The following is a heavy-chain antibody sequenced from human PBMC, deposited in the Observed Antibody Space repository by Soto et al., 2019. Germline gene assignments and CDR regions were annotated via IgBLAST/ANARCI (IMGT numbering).Heavy chain of an antibody. CDR3: ARLGIVVVPAATVGGWFDP. J-gene: IGHJ5*02. CDR2: IYPGDSDT. D-gene: IGHD2-2*01. V-gene: IGHV5-51*01. CDR1: GYSFTSYW. Sequence: PGESLKSSCKGSGYSFTSYWIGWVRQMPGKGLEWMGIIYPGDSDTRYSPSFQGQVTISADKSISTAYLQWSSLKASDTAMYYCARLGIVVVPAATVGGWFDPWGQGTLVTVSS.